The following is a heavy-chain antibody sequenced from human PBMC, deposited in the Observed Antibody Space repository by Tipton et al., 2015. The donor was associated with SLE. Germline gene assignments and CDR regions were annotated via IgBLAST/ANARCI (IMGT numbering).Heavy chain of an antibody. CDR3: ARDRLHGWFDP. Sequence: LRLSCTVSGGSISSGSYYWSWIRQPAGKGLEWIGYIYTSGSTNYNPSLKSRVTISVDTSKNQFSLKLRSVTAADTAVYYCARDRLHGWFDPWGQGTLVTVSS. V-gene: IGHV4-61*09. CDR2: IYTSGST. CDR1: GGSISSGSYY. J-gene: IGHJ5*02. D-gene: IGHD4-11*01.